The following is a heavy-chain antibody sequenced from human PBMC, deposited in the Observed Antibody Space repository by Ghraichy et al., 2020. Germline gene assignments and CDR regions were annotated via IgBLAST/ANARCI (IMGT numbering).Heavy chain of an antibody. V-gene: IGHV3-64D*09. CDR1: GFTFSNYA. CDR3: VKGWELLRIFDP. CDR2: ISSNGGST. Sequence: GGSLRLSCSASGFTFSNYAMHWVRQAPGKGLEYVSGISSNGGSTYYADSVKGRFTISRDNSKNTLYLQMSSLRAEDTAVYYCVKGWELLRIFDPWGQGTLVTVSS. D-gene: IGHD1-26*01. J-gene: IGHJ5*02.